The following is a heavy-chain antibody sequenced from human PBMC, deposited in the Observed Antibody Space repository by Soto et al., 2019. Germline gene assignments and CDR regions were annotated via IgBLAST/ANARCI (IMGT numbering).Heavy chain of an antibody. CDR2: ISGSGGST. V-gene: IGHV3-23*01. CDR1: GFTFRGYA. J-gene: IGHJ6*02. D-gene: IGHD2-21*02. CDR3: AKRVVTAILYYYYGMDV. Sequence: PGGSLRLSCAASGFTFRGYAMSWVRQAPGKGLEWVSAISGSGGSTYYADSVKGRFTISRDNSKNTLYLQMNSLRAEDTAVYYCAKRVVTAILYYYYGMDVWGQGTTVTAP.